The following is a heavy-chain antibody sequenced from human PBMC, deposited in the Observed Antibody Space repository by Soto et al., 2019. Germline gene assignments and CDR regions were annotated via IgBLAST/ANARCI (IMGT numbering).Heavy chain of an antibody. CDR3: AGVVPAALYYYYYYMDV. Sequence: EVQLVESGGGLVQPGGSLRLSCAASGFTVSSNYMSRVRQAPGKGLEWVSVIYSGGSTYYADSVKGRFTISRDNSKNTLYLQMNSLRAEDTAVYYCAGVVPAALYYYYYYMDVWGKGTTVTVSS. J-gene: IGHJ6*03. CDR1: GFTVSSNY. D-gene: IGHD2-2*01. CDR2: IYSGGST. V-gene: IGHV3-66*01.